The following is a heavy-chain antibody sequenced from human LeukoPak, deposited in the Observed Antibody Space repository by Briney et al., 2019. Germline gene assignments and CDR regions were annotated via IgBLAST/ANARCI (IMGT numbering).Heavy chain of an antibody. CDR3: AACVSTSCLVGYYYYYMDV. Sequence: PGRSLRLSCATSGFIFTSYAMSWVRQAPGKGLEWVSGISGSGGKTFYAGSVVGRFTISRDNSRDTLYLQMNNLRAEDTAIYYCAACVSTSCLVGYYYYYMDVWGKGTTVTVSS. D-gene: IGHD2-2*01. V-gene: IGHV3-23*01. J-gene: IGHJ6*03. CDR1: GFIFTSYA. CDR2: ISGSGGKT.